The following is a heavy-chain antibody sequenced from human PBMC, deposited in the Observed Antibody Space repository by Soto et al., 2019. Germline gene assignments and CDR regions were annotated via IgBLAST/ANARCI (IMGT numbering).Heavy chain of an antibody. Sequence: QVQLVQSGAEEKKPGASVKVSCKASGYTFTSYAMHWVRQAPGQRLEWMGWINAGNGNTKYSQTFQGRVTITRDTAATTDDMDLSSLRSEDTAVYYCARSSGYYLVDDYWGQGTLVTVSS. CDR1: GYTFTSYA. J-gene: IGHJ4*02. D-gene: IGHD3-22*01. CDR2: INAGNGNT. V-gene: IGHV1-3*05. CDR3: ARSSGYYLVDDY.